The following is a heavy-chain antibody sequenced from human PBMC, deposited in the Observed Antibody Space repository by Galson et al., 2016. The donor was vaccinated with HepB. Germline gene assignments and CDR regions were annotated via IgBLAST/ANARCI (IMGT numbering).Heavy chain of an antibody. CDR3: ARLKHYGSGSSYYYYGLDV. D-gene: IGHD3-10*01. V-gene: IGHV3-7*03. CDR1: GFTFSSHW. Sequence: SLRLSCAASGFTFSSHWMSWVRQAPGKGLEWVANIQQVGSEEYYVDSVKGRFTISKDNAKNSLYLQMNSLRAEDSAVYYCARLKHYGSGSSYYYYGLDVWGQGTKVTVSS. CDR2: IQQVGSEE. J-gene: IGHJ6*02.